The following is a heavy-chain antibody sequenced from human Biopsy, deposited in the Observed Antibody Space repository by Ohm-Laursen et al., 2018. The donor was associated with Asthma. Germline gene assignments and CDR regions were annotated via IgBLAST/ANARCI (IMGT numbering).Heavy chain of an antibody. CDR2: ITGGGANT. Sequence: SLRLSCTASGFTFSSFAMTWVRQAPGKGLEWVSAITGGGANTYYADSAKGRFTISRDNSKNTLYLEMDSLRAEDTAVYYCAREKVIESRGFQNWFDPWGQGTLVHVSS. D-gene: IGHD3-16*02. CDR1: GFTFSSFA. V-gene: IGHV3-23*01. J-gene: IGHJ5*02. CDR3: AREKVIESRGFQNWFDP.